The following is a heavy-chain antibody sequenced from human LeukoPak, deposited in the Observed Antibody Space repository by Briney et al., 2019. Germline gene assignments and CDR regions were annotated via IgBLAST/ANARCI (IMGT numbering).Heavy chain of an antibody. CDR3: ARDRGMYSSSWYGGAY. Sequence: ASVKVSCKASGYTFTSYGISWVRQAPGQGLEWMGWMSAYNGNTNYAQKLQGRVTMTTDTSTSTAYMELRSLRSDDTAVYYCARDRGMYSSSWYGGAYWGQGTLVTVSS. V-gene: IGHV1-18*01. CDR1: GYTFTSYG. J-gene: IGHJ4*02. D-gene: IGHD6-13*01. CDR2: MSAYNGNT.